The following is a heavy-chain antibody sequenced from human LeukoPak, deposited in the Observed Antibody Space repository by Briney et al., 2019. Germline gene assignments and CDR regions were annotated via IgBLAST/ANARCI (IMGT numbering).Heavy chain of an antibody. J-gene: IGHJ4*02. V-gene: IGHV3-23*01. CDR3: ARDWSNWDFDY. Sequence: GGSLRLSCAASGFTFSSYAMSWVRQAPGKGLEWVSAISGSGGSTYYADSVKGRFTISRDNAKNSLYLQMNSLRAEDTAVYYCARDWSNWDFDYWGQGALVTVSS. CDR1: GFTFSSYA. CDR2: ISGSGGST. D-gene: IGHD1-1*01.